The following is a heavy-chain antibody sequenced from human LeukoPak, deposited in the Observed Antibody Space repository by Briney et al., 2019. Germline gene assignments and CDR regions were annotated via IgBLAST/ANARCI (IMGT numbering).Heavy chain of an antibody. CDR2: FDPEDGET. Sequence: ASVKVSCKVSGYTLTELSMHWVRQAPGKGREWKGGFDPEDGETIYAQKFQGRGTMTADTSTDTAFMELSSLRSEDTAVYYCATLYVYVWGSYRPLGYWGQGTLVTVSS. V-gene: IGHV1-24*01. CDR1: GYTLTELS. CDR3: ATLYVYVWGSYRPLGY. J-gene: IGHJ4*02. D-gene: IGHD3-16*02.